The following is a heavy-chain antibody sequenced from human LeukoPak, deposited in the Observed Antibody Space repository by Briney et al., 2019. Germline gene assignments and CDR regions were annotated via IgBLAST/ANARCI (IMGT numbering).Heavy chain of an antibody. J-gene: IGHJ3*02. CDR1: GFTVSSNY. D-gene: IGHD3-9*01. CDR3: ARSPHYDILTGYSEEDAFDI. V-gene: IGHV3-53*01. Sequence: GGSRRLSCAASGFTVSSNYMSWVRQAPGKGLEWVSAIYSGGSTDYADSVKGRFTISRDNSKNTLYLQMNSLRVEDTAVYYCARSPHYDILTGYSEEDAFDIWGQGTMVTGSS. CDR2: IYSGGST.